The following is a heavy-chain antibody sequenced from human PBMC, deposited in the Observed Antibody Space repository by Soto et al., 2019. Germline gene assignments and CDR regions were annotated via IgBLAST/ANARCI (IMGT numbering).Heavy chain of an antibody. J-gene: IGHJ4*02. CDR3: ARDPTDYDFWSGLSVQH. Sequence: QVQLVQSGAEVKKPGSSVKVSCKASGGTFSSYAISWVRQAPGQVLEWMGGIIPIFGTANYAQKFQGRVTITADESTSTAYMELSSLRSEDTAVYYCARDPTDYDFWSGLSVQHWGQGTLVTVSS. CDR1: GGTFSSYA. V-gene: IGHV1-69*01. CDR2: IIPIFGTA. D-gene: IGHD3-3*01.